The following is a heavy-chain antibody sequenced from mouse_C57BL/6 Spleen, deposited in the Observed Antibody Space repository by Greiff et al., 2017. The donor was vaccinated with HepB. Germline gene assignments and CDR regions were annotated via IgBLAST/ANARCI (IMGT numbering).Heavy chain of an antibody. CDR3: ARGAITTVVARDFDY. J-gene: IGHJ2*01. Sequence: VQLQQPGAELVKPGASVKMSCKASGYTFTSYWITWVKQRPGQGLEWIGDIYPGSGSTNYNEKFKNKATLTVDTSSSTAYMQLSSLTSEDSAVYYCARGAITTVVARDFDYWGQGTTLTVSS. V-gene: IGHV1-55*01. CDR1: GYTFTSYW. D-gene: IGHD1-1*01. CDR2: IYPGSGST.